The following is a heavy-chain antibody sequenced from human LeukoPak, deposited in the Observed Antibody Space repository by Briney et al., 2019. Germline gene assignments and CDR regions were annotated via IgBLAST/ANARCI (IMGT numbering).Heavy chain of an antibody. J-gene: IGHJ4*02. CDR3: ARDVSRSFDY. Sequence: GGSLRLSCVGSGFTLSSSWLNWFRQAPGKGLEWVANIKPDGSEYYYVDSVKGRFTISRDNAQNSLYLKMNSLRADDTAVYYCARDVSRSFDYWGQGTLVTVSS. CDR1: GFTLSSSW. CDR2: IKPDGSEY. V-gene: IGHV3-7*01.